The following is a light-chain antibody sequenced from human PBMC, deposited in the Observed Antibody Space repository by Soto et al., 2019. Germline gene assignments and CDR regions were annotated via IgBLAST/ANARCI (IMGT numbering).Light chain of an antibody. V-gene: IGLV1-47*01. CDR1: SSNIGSNY. CDR2: RNN. CDR3: AAWDDSLSGVV. Sequence: QSVLTQPPSASATPGQRVTISCSGSSSNIGSNYVYWYQQLPGTAPKLLIYRNNQRPSGVPDRFCGSKSGTSASLAISGLPSEEEADYYCAAWDDSLSGVVFGGGTKLTVL. J-gene: IGLJ2*01.